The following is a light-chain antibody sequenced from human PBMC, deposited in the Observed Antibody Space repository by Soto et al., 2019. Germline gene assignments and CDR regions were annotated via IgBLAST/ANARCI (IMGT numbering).Light chain of an antibody. CDR1: QSVSSSY. Sequence: EIVLTQSPGTLSLSPGERATLSCRASQSVSSSYLAWYQQKPGQAPRLLIYGASSRATGIPDRFSGSGSATAFTLTISRLEPEYVAVYYCQQNGSSGTFGQGTKVEIK. V-gene: IGKV3-20*01. CDR3: QQNGSSGT. CDR2: GAS. J-gene: IGKJ1*01.